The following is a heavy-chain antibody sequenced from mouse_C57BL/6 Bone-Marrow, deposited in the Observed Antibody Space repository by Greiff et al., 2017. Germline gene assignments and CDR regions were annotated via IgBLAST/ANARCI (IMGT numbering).Heavy chain of an antibody. CDR1: GYTFTNYW. J-gene: IGHJ1*03. Sequence: VQLQEPGAELVRPGTSVKMSCKASGYTFTNYWIGWAKQRPGHGLEWIGDIYPGGGYTNYNEKFKGKATLTADKSSSTAYMQFSSLTSEDSAIYYCARYYGHWYFDVWGTGTTVTVSS. CDR3: ARYYGHWYFDV. CDR2: IYPGGGYT. V-gene: IGHV1-63*01. D-gene: IGHD1-2*01.